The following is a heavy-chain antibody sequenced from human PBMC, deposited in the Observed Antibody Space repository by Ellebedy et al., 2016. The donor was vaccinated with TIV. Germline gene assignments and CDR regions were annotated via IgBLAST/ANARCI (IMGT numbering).Heavy chain of an antibody. CDR2: TRYDGSHT. Sequence: GESLKISCAASGFTFSNYGMHWVRQAPGKVLEWVTFTRYDGSHTFYADSVKGRFTVSRDPSKRTLSLQMSSLRTEDTAVYYCAKEVREGDRLRGMDVWGQGTTVTVSS. V-gene: IGHV3-30*02. D-gene: IGHD2-21*02. J-gene: IGHJ6*02. CDR3: AKEVREGDRLRGMDV. CDR1: GFTFSNYG.